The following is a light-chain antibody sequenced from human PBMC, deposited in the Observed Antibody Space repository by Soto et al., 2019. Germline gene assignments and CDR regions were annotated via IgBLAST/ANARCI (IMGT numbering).Light chain of an antibody. Sequence: QSVLTQPPSVSGAPGQRVTISCTGSSSNIGAGYDVHWYQQLPGTAPKLLIYANINRPSGVPDRFSGSRSGTSASLAITGLQAEDEADYYCQSYDSSLSGSFGGGTQLTVL. CDR2: ANI. CDR1: SSNIGAGYD. V-gene: IGLV1-40*01. J-gene: IGLJ2*01. CDR3: QSYDSSLSGS.